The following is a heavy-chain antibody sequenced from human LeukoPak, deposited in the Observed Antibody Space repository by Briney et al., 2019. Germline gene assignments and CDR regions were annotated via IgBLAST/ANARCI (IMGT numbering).Heavy chain of an antibody. CDR2: INTNTGNP. D-gene: IGHD3-3*01. Sequence: ASVTVSCTSSGYTFTIYAMNWVRQAPGQGLEWMGWINTNTGNPTYAQGFTGRFVFSLDTSVSTAYLQISSLKAEDTAVYYCARGGYYDFWSGYYYYYYGMDVWGQGTTVTVSS. CDR3: ARGGYYDFWSGYYYYYYGMDV. J-gene: IGHJ6*02. V-gene: IGHV7-4-1*02. CDR1: GYTFTIYA.